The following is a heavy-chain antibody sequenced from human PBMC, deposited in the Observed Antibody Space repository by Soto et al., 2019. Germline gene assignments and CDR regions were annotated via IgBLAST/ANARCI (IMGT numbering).Heavy chain of an antibody. J-gene: IGHJ4*02. V-gene: IGHV1-69*01. D-gene: IGHD2-21*02. CDR2: IIPLFGTP. CDR1: GGTFSSYA. Sequence: QVQLVQSGAEVRKPGSSVKVSCKASGGTFSSYAISWVRQAPGQGLEWMGGIIPLFGTPSYAQKFQGRVTITADESTTTADMELSSLRSEDTAVYYCARNLVRGGSDSLGLNYFDYWGQGTLVTVSS. CDR3: ARNLVRGGSDSLGLNYFDY.